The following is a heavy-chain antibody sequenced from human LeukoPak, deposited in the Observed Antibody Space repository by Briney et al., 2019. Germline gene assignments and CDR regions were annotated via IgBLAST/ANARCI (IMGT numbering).Heavy chain of an antibody. V-gene: IGHV4-61*01. CDR3: ARDRGYFDN. CDR1: GGSVSRGYYH. Sequence: PSETLSLTCSVSGGSVSRGYYHWSWIRQPPGKGLEWIGDIYSSGTTTTRYNPSLKSRVTISVDTSKNQFSLQLNSVTAADTAVYFCARDRGYFDNWGQGTLVTVSS. CDR2: IYSSGTTTT. J-gene: IGHJ4*02.